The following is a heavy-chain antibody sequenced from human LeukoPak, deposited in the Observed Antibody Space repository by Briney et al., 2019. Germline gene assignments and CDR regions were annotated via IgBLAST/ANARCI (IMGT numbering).Heavy chain of an antibody. CDR3: ARDTVPLGAPGENGDFFDC. J-gene: IGHJ4*02. Sequence: GGSLRLSSAASEFTFSNYAISWVRQAPGKGREWGSAIGVNTYYTDSVNGRFTVSRDNAKNTLYLQMSRLSAEDTGVYYCARDTVPLGAPGENGDFFDCWGQGTLVTVSS. D-gene: IGHD3-16*01. CDR1: EFTFSNYA. CDR2: IGVNT. V-gene: IGHV3-23*01.